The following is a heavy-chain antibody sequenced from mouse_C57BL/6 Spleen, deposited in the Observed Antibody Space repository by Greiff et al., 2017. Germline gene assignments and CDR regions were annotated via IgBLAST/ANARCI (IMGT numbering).Heavy chain of an antibody. J-gene: IGHJ4*01. D-gene: IGHD2-4*01. CDR3: TTGDDDRYYAMGD. CDR1: GFNIKDDY. CDR2: IDPENGGT. Sequence: VQLQQSGAELVRPGASVKLSCTASGFNIKDDYMHWVKQRPEQGLEWIGWIDPENGGTDYHSKFQGKATITVATSSTTAYLQLSILTSEDTAVYYGTTGDDDRYYAMGDWGQGTSVTVSS. V-gene: IGHV14-4*01.